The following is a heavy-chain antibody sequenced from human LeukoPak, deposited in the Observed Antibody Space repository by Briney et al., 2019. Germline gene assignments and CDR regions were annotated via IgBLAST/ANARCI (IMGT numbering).Heavy chain of an antibody. V-gene: IGHV3-49*04. CDR2: IRSKAYGGTT. CDR1: GFTFCDYA. Sequence: GGSLRLSCTASGFTFCDYATSWVRQAPGKGLEWVGFIRSKAYGGTTEYAASVKGRFTISRDDSKSIAYLQMNSLKTEDTAVYYCTRGAHYDFWSGYYPRKNEAPYWGQGTLVTVSP. J-gene: IGHJ4*02. D-gene: IGHD3-3*01. CDR3: TRGAHYDFWSGYYPRKNEAPY.